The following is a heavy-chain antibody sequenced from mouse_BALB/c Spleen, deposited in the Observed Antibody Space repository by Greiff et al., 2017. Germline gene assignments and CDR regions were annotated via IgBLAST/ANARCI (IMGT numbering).Heavy chain of an antibody. J-gene: IGHJ3*01. D-gene: IGHD2-12*01. CDR3: ARTLFDCNDDY. CDR2: IYPGSGST. CDR1: GYNFTSYW. V-gene: IGHV1-55*01. Sequence: QVQLQQPGAELVKPGTSVKLSCKASGYNFTSYWINWVKLRPGQGLEWIGDIYPGSGSTNYNEKFKSKATLTVDTSSSTAYMQLSSLASEDSALYYCARTLFDCNDDYWGQGTLVTVSA.